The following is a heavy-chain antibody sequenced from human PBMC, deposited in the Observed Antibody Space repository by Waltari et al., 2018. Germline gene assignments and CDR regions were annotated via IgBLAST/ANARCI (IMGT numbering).Heavy chain of an antibody. J-gene: IGHJ4*02. CDR2: ISSSSSYI. CDR1: GFTFSSYS. V-gene: IGHV3-21*01. CDR3: AGAYDILTGYPPLFDY. D-gene: IGHD3-9*01. Sequence: EVQLVESGGGLVKPGGSLRLSCAASGFTFSSYSMHWVRQAPGKGLEWVSSISSSSSYIYYADSVKGRFTISRDNAKNSLYLQMNSLRAEDTAVYYCAGAYDILTGYPPLFDYWGQGTLVTVSS.